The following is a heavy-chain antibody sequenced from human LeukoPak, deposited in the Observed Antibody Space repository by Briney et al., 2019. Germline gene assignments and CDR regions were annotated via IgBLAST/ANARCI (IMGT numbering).Heavy chain of an antibody. Sequence: ASVKVSCKASGCTFTSYVIHGVRQAPGQRPEWMGWISAGNGNTKYSQKFQGRVTITRDTSASTAYMELSSLRSEDTAVYYCARDFSSSWYVFGYWGQGILVTVSS. CDR3: ARDFSSSWYVFGY. CDR2: ISAGNGNT. V-gene: IGHV1-3*01. D-gene: IGHD6-13*01. J-gene: IGHJ4*02. CDR1: GCTFTSYV.